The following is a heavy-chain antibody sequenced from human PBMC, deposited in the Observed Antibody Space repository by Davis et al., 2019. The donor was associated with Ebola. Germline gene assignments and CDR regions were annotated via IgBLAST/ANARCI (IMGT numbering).Heavy chain of an antibody. J-gene: IGHJ3*02. V-gene: IGHV3-74*01. CDR3: TRDTFGPRDM. CDR2: INSDGSST. CDR1: GFTFSNYW. Sequence: GESLKISCAASGFTFSNYWMHWVRQAPGKGLVWVSRINSDGSSTSYADPVKGRFTISRDNAKNTLYLQMNSLRAEDTAVYYCTRDTFGPRDMWGQGTMVTVSS. D-gene: IGHD3/OR15-3a*01.